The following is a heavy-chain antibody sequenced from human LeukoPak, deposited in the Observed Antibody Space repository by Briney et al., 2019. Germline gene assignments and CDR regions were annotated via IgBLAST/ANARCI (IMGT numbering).Heavy chain of an antibody. D-gene: IGHD2-15*01. CDR3: AKDHSSYYENSYMDV. CDR2: IRYDGSNK. V-gene: IGHV3-30*02. Sequence: GGSLRLSCAASGFTFSSYGMHWVRQAPGKGLEWVAFIRYDGSNKYYADSVKGRFTISRDNSKNTLYLQMNSMRAEDTAVYYCAKDHSSYYENSYMDVWGKGTTVTIYS. CDR1: GFTFSSYG. J-gene: IGHJ6*03.